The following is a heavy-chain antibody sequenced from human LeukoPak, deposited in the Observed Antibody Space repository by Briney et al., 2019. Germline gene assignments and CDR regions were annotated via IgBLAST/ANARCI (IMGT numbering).Heavy chain of an antibody. D-gene: IGHD6-19*01. CDR2: ITGTGGST. CDR1: GGTFTSYA. J-gene: IGHJ3*02. CDR3: AKVRDTRDWYKDAFDI. Sequence: SCKASGGTFTSYAMSWVRQAPGKGLEWVSAITGTGGSTYYAASVKGRFTVSRDNSKNTLYLQMSSLRAEDTAMYYCAKVRDTRDWYKDAFDIWGQGTRVTVSS. V-gene: IGHV3-23*01.